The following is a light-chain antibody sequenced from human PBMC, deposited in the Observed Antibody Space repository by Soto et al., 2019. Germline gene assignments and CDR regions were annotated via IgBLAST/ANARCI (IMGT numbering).Light chain of an antibody. J-gene: IGKJ1*01. CDR3: QQYYHWPRT. V-gene: IGKV3D-15*01. CDR1: QRVNSN. Sequence: EVVVTQSPAVLSVTPGETVTLSCRASQRVNSNLAWFQQKPGQAPRLLIHGASIRATDIPARFSGSGSGTDFTLTITSLQSEDFAVYYCQQYYHWPRTFGQGTKVEIK. CDR2: GAS.